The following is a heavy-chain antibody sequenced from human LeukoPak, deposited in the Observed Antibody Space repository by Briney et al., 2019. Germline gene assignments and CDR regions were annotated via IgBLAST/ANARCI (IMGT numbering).Heavy chain of an antibody. CDR1: GFTFSNYD. J-gene: IGHJ3*02. Sequence: GGSLRLSCAASGFTFSNYDMHWVRQATGKGLEWISAIDTAGVTYHSGSVKGRFTISRENAKNSFYLQMNSLRAGDTAVYYCARGGKPAAFDIWGQGTMVTVSS. D-gene: IGHD1-14*01. CDR2: IDTAGVT. V-gene: IGHV3-13*04. CDR3: ARGGKPAAFDI.